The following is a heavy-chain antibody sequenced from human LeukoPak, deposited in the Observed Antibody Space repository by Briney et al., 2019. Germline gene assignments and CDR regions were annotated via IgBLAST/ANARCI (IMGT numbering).Heavy chain of an antibody. CDR1: GFTFDDYA. J-gene: IGHJ3*02. CDR3: ARAGSYVAFDI. V-gene: IGHV3-9*01. CDR2: ISWNSGSI. D-gene: IGHD1-26*01. Sequence: GRSLRLSCAASGFTFDDYAMHWVRQAPGKGLEWVSGISWNSGSIGYADSVKGRFTISRDNAKNSLYLQMNSLRAEDTALYYCARAGSYVAFDIWGQGTMVTVSS.